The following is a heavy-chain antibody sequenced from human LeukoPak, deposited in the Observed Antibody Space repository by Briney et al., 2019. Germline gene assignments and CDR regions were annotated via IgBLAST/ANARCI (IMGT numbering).Heavy chain of an antibody. CDR1: GTSISSYI. D-gene: IGHD3-9*01. CDR3: ARGDFDWLLLAY. Sequence: SETLSLTCTFCGTSISSYIWCLLQPPAEKGLEWIWRIYTSGSTNYNPSLKSRVTLSVDTSKNQFSLKLSSVTAADTAVYYCARGDFDWLLLAYWGQGTLVTVSS. V-gene: IGHV4-4*07. CDR2: IYTSGST. J-gene: IGHJ4*02.